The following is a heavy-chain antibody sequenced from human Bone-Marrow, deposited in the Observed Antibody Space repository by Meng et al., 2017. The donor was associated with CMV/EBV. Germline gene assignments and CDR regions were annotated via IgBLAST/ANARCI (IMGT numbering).Heavy chain of an antibody. CDR1: GFTFSSYS. Sequence: GESLKISCAASGFTFSSYSMNWVRQAPGKGLEWVSSISSNSSYIYYADSVKGRFTISRDNAKNSLYLQMNSLRAEDTAVYYCAREPRPRYYYDSSPLWGQGTLVTVSS. V-gene: IGHV3-21*01. CDR3: AREPRPRYYYDSSPL. D-gene: IGHD3-22*01. J-gene: IGHJ4*01. CDR2: ISSNSSYI.